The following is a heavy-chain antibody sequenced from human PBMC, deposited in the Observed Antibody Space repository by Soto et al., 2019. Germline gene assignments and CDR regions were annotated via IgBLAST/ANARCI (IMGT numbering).Heavy chain of an antibody. Sequence: SETLSLTCAVYGGSFSGYYWSWIRQPPGKGLEWIGEINHSGSTNYNPSLKSRVTISVDTSKNQFSLKLSSVTAADTAVYYCARKVYDSSGPTFDYWGQGTLVTVS. CDR3: ARKVYDSSGPTFDY. J-gene: IGHJ4*02. CDR1: GGSFSGYY. V-gene: IGHV4-34*01. D-gene: IGHD3-22*01. CDR2: INHSGST.